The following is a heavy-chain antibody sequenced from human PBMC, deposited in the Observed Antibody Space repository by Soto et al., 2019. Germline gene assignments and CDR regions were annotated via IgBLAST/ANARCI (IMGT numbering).Heavy chain of an antibody. J-gene: IGHJ4*03. V-gene: IGHV4-39*01. D-gene: IGHD6-13*01. CDR1: GGSIGSSSYY. CDR2: IYYSGNT. Sequence: QLQLQESGPGLLRPSETLSLTCTVSGGSIGSSSYYWGWIRQPPGKGLEWIGNIYYSGNTFYNPSLKSRVTISVDTSKNQLYLHLRSVTAADTAIFYCASIAAPGTTHFDYWGHGTLVTVSS. CDR3: ASIAAPGTTHFDY.